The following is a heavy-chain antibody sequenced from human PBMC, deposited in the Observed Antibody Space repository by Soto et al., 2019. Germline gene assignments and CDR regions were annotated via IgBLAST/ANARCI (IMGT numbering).Heavy chain of an antibody. J-gene: IGHJ5*02. CDR2: ISPYDGDT. CDR3: ARDHDESYQAYSFDP. Sequence: QVQLVQSGVEVKKPGASVKVSCKASGYTFTTYGISWVRQAPGQGLEWMGWISPYDGDTNYAHTLQGRVTLTTDTSTTTAYMELRSLRSDDTAMYYCARDHDESYQAYSFDPWGQGTLVIVSS. D-gene: IGHD1-26*01. CDR1: GYTFTTYG. V-gene: IGHV1-18*01.